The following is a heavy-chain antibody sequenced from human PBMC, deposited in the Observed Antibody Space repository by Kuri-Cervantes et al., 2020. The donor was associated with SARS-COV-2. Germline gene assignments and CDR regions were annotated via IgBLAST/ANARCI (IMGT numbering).Heavy chain of an antibody. CDR2: IYTSGST. V-gene: IGHV4-4*07. D-gene: IGHD1-26*01. J-gene: IGHJ5*02. CDR1: GGSISSYY. CDR3: ARDKGSGSYRWFDP. Sequence: SETLSLTCTVPGGSISSYYWSWIRQPAGKGLEWMGRIYTSGSTNYNPSLKSRVTMSVDTSKTQFSQKLSSVTAADTAVYYCARDKGSGSYRWFDPWGQGTLVTVSS.